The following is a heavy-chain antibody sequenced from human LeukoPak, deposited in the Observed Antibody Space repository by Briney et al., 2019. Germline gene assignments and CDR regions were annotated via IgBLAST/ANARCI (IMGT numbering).Heavy chain of an antibody. CDR3: ARDDYKADAY. V-gene: IGHV3-23*01. Sequence: GGSLRLSCAASGFTFTSYALDWVSQAPGKGLEWISVISGDGDSTHYADSVKGRFTISRDNSKNTLYLQMNSLRAEDTAVYYCARDDYKADAYWGQGTLVTVPS. CDR1: GFTFTSYA. J-gene: IGHJ4*02. CDR2: ISGDGDST. D-gene: IGHD3-10*01.